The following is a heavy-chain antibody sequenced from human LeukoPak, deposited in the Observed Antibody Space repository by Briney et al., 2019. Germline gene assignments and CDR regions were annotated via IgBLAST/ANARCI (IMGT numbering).Heavy chain of an antibody. J-gene: IGHJ4*02. D-gene: IGHD3-16*01. Sequence: GGSLRLSCVASGLAFSSYCISWVRQAPGKGLEWVATITYDGSSEYYADSVKDRFTVSRDNSKNTLYLQMSSLKTEDTAVYYCAKRGDGGHKSLEYWGQGTLVIVSS. CDR3: AKRGDGGHKSLEY. CDR2: ITYDGSSE. V-gene: IGHV3-30*18. CDR1: GLAFSSYC.